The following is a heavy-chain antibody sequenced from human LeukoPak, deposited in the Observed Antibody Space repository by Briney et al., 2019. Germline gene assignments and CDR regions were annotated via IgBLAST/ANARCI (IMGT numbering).Heavy chain of an antibody. V-gene: IGHV4-59*12. J-gene: IGHJ6*03. CDR1: GGSISSYY. CDR2: IYYSGST. CDR3: ARAPLFFRSGQGLYYYYMDV. D-gene: IGHD3-3*01. Sequence: SETLSLTCTVSGGSISSYYWSWIRQPPGKGLEWIGYIYYSGSTKYNPSLKSRVTISVDTSKNQFSLKLSSVTAADTAVYYCARAPLFFRSGQGLYYYYMDVWGKGTTVTVSS.